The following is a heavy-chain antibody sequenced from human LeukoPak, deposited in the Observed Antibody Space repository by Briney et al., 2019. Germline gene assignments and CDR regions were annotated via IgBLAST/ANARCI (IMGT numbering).Heavy chain of an antibody. J-gene: IGHJ4*02. D-gene: IGHD3-3*01. V-gene: IGHV3-30*02. CDR2: IRYDGSNK. CDR3: ATAGFGVVIEFDY. CDR1: GFTFSSYG. Sequence: GGSLRLSCAASGFTFSSYGMHWVRQAPGKGLEWVAFIRYDGSNKYYADSVKGRFTISRDNSKNTLYLQMNSLRAEDTAVYYCATAGFGVVIEFDYWGQGTLVTVSS.